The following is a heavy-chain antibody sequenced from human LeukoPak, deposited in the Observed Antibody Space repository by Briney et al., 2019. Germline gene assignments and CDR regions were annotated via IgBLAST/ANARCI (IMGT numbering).Heavy chain of an antibody. CDR3: AKDSSNWSFDY. J-gene: IGHJ4*02. V-gene: IGHV3-23*01. Sequence: GGSLRLSCAASGFTFSSYAMSWARQAPGKGLEWVSAISGSGGSTYYADSVKGRFTISRDNSKNTLYLQMNSLRGEDTALYYCAKDSSNWSFDYWGQGTLVTVSS. CDR2: ISGSGGST. CDR1: GFTFSSYA. D-gene: IGHD6-13*01.